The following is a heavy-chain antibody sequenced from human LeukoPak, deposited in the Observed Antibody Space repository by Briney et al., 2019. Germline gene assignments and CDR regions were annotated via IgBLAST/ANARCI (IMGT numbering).Heavy chain of an antibody. CDR1: GGSISSGGYS. D-gene: IGHD5-18*01. J-gene: IGHJ5*02. Sequence: PSETLSLTCAVSGGSISSGGYSWSWIRQPPGKGLEWIGYIYHSGSTYYNPSLKSRVTISVDRSKNQFSLKLSSVTAADTAVYNSARFSGMDENWFDPWGQGTLVTLSS. CDR3: ARFSGMDENWFDP. V-gene: IGHV4-30-2*01. CDR2: IYHSGST.